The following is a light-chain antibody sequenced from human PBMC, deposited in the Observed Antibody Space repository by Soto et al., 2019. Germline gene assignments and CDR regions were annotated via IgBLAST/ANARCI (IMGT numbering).Light chain of an antibody. V-gene: IGLV2-14*03. CDR1: SGDVGFYDF. J-gene: IGLJ3*02. Sequence: QSARTQPASMSGSPGQSITISCTGTSGDVGFYDFVSWYQQHPGKVPRLIIYGVTKRPSGVSHRFSGSKSGNTASLTISGLQVEDEADYSCASYTGSSTYLFGGGTKVTVL. CDR3: ASYTGSSTYL. CDR2: GVT.